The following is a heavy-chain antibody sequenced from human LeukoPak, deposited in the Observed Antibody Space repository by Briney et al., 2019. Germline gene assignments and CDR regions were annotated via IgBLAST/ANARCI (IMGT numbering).Heavy chain of an antibody. J-gene: IGHJ4*02. D-gene: IGHD6-6*01. Sequence: ASVKVSCKASGYTFTSYRISWVRQAPGQGLEWMGWISAYNGNTNYAQKLQDRVTMTTDTSTSTAYMEVRSLRSDDTALYYCERGGCQLVRRFDCWGQGALVTVSS. CDR1: GYTFTSYR. V-gene: IGHV1-18*01. CDR3: ERGGCQLVRRFDC. CDR2: ISAYNGNT.